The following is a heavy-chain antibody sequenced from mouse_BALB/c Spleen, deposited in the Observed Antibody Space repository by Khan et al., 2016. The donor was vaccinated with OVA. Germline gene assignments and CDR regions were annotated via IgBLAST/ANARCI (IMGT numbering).Heavy chain of an antibody. Sequence: EVTLLESGGDLVKPGGSLKLSCAASGFTFSTYGMSWVRKTPDKRLEWVATISSGGHYTYYPDSVKGRFTIARDNAKNSLYLQMTSLKYEDTAIYYCASLAYDYNSEGFAYWGQGTLVTVSA. CDR2: ISSGGHYT. D-gene: IGHD1-1*01. CDR1: GFTFSTYG. V-gene: IGHV5-6*01. CDR3: ASLAYDYNSEGFAY. J-gene: IGHJ3*01.